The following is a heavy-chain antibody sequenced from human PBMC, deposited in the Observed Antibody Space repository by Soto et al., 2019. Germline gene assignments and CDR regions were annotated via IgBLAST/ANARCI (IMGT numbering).Heavy chain of an antibody. CDR2: IKRDGSET. Sequence: GGSLRLSCAAPSFICGTYWMTWVRQAPGKGLEWVANIKRDGSETHYADSVKGRFTISRDNAKNSLYLQMNSLRVEDTAVYYWVGDGNNWNDFDYWGQGTLVTVSS. D-gene: IGHD1-20*01. CDR3: VGDGNNWNDFDY. J-gene: IGHJ4*02. CDR1: SFICGTYW. V-gene: IGHV3-7*01.